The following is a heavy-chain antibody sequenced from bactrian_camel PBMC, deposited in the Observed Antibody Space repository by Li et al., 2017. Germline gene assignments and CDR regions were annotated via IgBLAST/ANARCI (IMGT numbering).Heavy chain of an antibody. CDR1: KDTYDGYC. CDR3: AAATACRTAIYALDVEDYNY. D-gene: IGHD1*01. J-gene: IGHJ4*01. V-gene: IGHV3S55*01. CDR2: IGGDGNT. Sequence: HVQLVESGGGSVQAGGSLRLSCVDLKDTYDGYCMGWFRQVQGKGREEVAAIGGDGNTKYANSVKGRFTISRDSAKRTLFLQMNDLAPEDTAMYYCAAATACRTAIYALDVEDYNYWGQGTQVTVS.